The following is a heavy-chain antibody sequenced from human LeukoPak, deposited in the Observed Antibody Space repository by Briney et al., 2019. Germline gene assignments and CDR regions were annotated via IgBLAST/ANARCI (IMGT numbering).Heavy chain of an antibody. CDR2: ISAHNGNT. CDR3: ARASEMATPADY. V-gene: IGHV1-18*01. J-gene: IGHJ4*02. CDR1: GYTFTSYG. D-gene: IGHD5-24*01. Sequence: ASVKVSCKASGYTFTSYGISWVRQAPGQGLEWMGWISAHNGNTNYAQKLQGRVTMTTDTSTSTAYMELRSLRSDDTAVYYCARASEMATPADYWGQGTLVTVSS.